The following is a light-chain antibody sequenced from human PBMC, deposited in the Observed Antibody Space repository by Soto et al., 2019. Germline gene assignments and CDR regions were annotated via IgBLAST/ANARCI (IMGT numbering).Light chain of an antibody. Sequence: QSALTQPASVSGSPGQSITISCTGTSSDVGGYNYVSWYQQHPGKAPKLMIYEVSNRPSGVSNRFSGSKSGNTASLTISGLHAEDEAEDYCSSYTSSSTRVFGGGTKLTVL. J-gene: IGLJ3*02. V-gene: IGLV2-14*01. CDR3: SSYTSSSTRV. CDR2: EVS. CDR1: SSDVGGYNY.